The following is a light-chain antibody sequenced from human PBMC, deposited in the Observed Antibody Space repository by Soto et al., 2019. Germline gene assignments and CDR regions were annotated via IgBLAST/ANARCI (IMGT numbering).Light chain of an antibody. Sequence: QSVLTQPASVSGSPGQSITISCTGASSDVGGYNYVSWYQHHPGKAPKLMIYDVSNRPSGVSNRFSDSKSGNTASLIISGLQAEDEADYSCSSYTRSSTLFGGGTKLTVL. J-gene: IGLJ2*01. CDR2: DVS. CDR3: SSYTRSSTL. V-gene: IGLV2-14*03. CDR1: SSDVGGYNY.